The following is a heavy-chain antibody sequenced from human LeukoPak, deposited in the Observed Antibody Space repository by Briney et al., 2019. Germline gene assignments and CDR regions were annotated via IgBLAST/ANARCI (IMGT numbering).Heavy chain of an antibody. D-gene: IGHD5-18*01. V-gene: IGHV1-2*02. CDR3: ARDVRGYSYGYTVSDY. Sequence: PRASVKVSCKASGYTFTGYYMHWVRQAPGQGLEWMGWINPNSGGTNYAQKFQGRVTMTRDTSISTAYMELSRLRSDDTAVYYCARDVRGYSYGYTVSDYWGQGTLVTVSS. CDR1: GYTFTGYY. J-gene: IGHJ4*02. CDR2: INPNSGGT.